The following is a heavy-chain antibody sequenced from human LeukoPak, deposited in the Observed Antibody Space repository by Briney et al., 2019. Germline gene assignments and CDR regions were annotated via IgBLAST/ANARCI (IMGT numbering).Heavy chain of an antibody. Sequence: GGSLRLSCAASGFTFSSYAMSWVRQAPGKGLEWVSAISGSGGSTYYAGSVKGRFTISRDNSKNTLYLQMNSLRAEDTAVYYCAKDLLSTPDIVVVPAALGYAFDIWGQGTMVTVSS. J-gene: IGHJ3*02. CDR1: GFTFSSYA. V-gene: IGHV3-23*01. CDR3: AKDLLSTPDIVVVPAALGYAFDI. CDR2: ISGSGGST. D-gene: IGHD2-2*01.